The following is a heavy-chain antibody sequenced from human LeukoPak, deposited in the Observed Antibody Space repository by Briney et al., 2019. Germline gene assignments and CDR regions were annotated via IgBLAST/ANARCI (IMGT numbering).Heavy chain of an antibody. Sequence: GESLKISRKGSGYSFTSYWIGWVRQMPGKGLEWRGIIYPGDSDTRYSPSFQGQVTISADKSISTAYLQWSSLKASDTAMYYCARTDYYDSSGYYYWSDAFDIWGQGTMVTVSS. CDR1: GYSFTSYW. CDR3: ARTDYYDSSGYYYWSDAFDI. D-gene: IGHD3-22*01. CDR2: IYPGDSDT. J-gene: IGHJ3*02. V-gene: IGHV5-51*01.